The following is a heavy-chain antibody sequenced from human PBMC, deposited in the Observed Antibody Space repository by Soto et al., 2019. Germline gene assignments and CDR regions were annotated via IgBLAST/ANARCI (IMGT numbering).Heavy chain of an antibody. J-gene: IGHJ6*02. CDR1: GFTFSSYS. CDR2: ISYDGSNK. V-gene: IGHV3-30*18. Sequence: PGGSLRLSCAASGFTFSSYSMNWVRQAPGKGLEWVAVISYDGSNKYYADSVKGRFTISRDNSKNTLYLQMNSLRAEDTAVYYCAKDSNVFRFLGAYAMDVWGQGTTVTVSS. D-gene: IGHD3-3*01. CDR3: AKDSNVFRFLGAYAMDV.